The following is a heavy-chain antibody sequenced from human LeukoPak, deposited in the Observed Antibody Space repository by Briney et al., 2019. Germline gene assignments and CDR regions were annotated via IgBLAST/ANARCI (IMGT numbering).Heavy chain of an antibody. D-gene: IGHD3-22*01. Sequence: HAGGSLRLSCAASGFTFSSYAMSWVRQAPGKGLEWVSAISGSGGSTYYADSVKGRFTISRDNSKNTLYLQMNSLRAEDTAVYYCVSITMIVVVIDYWGQGTQVTVSS. CDR3: VSITMIVVVIDY. CDR1: GFTFSSYA. V-gene: IGHV3-23*01. CDR2: ISGSGGST. J-gene: IGHJ4*02.